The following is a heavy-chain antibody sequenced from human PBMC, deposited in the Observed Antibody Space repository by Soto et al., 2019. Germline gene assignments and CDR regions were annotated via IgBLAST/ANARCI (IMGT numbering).Heavy chain of an antibody. CDR2: IIPIFGTA. Sequence: SVKVSCKASGGTFSSYAISWVRQAPGQGLEWMGGIIPIFGTANYAQKFQGRVTITADESTSTAYMELSSLRSEDTAVYYCARVAAXCGGDCYSYLAYDAFDIWGQGTMVTVSS. D-gene: IGHD2-21*02. V-gene: IGHV1-69*13. CDR1: GGTFSSYA. J-gene: IGHJ3*02. CDR3: ARVAAXCGGDCYSYLAYDAFDI.